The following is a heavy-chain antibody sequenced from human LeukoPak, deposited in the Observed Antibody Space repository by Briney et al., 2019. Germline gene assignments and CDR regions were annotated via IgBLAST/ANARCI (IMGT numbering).Heavy chain of an antibody. Sequence: PGGSLRLSCAASGFTFSNAWMSWVRQAPGKGLEWVGRIKSKTDGGTTDYAAPVKGRFTISRDDSKNMVYLQMNSLTTADTGVYFCTTDCYPPYYDTLTGYLACLPMNNWFDPWGQGALVIVS. V-gene: IGHV3-15*01. CDR2: IKSKTDGGTT. J-gene: IGHJ5*02. CDR3: TTDCYPPYYDTLTGYLACLPMNNWFDP. CDR1: GFTFSNAW. D-gene: IGHD3-9*01.